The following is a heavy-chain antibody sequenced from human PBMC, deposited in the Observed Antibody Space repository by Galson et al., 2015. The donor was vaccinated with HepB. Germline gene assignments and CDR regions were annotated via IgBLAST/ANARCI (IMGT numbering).Heavy chain of an antibody. Sequence: TLSLTCAVSGGSISSGGYSWSWIRQPPGKGLEWIGYIYHSGSTYYNPSLKSRVTISVDRSKNQFSLKLSSVTAADTAVYYCARSYSSSWPLYYGMDVWGQGTTVTVSS. D-gene: IGHD6-13*01. CDR3: ARSYSSSWPLYYGMDV. V-gene: IGHV4-30-2*01. CDR1: GGSISSGGYS. CDR2: IYHSGST. J-gene: IGHJ6*02.